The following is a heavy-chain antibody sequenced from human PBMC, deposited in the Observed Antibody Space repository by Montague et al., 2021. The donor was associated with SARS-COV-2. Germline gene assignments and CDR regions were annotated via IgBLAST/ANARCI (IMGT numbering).Heavy chain of an antibody. D-gene: IGHD6-13*01. Sequence: SLRPSCAASGFTFSSYSMNWVRQAPGKGLEWVSSISSSSSYIYYADSVKGRFTISRDNAKNSLYLQMNSLRAEDTAVYYCARSYSSSRYFGIGMDVWGQGTTVTVSS. V-gene: IGHV3-21*01. CDR1: GFTFSSYS. CDR3: ARSYSSSRYFGIGMDV. J-gene: IGHJ6*02. CDR2: ISSSSSYI.